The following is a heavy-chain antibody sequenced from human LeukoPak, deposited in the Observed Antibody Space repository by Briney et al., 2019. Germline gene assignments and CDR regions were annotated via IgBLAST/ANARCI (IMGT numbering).Heavy chain of an antibody. CDR1: GYTFTSNY. D-gene: IGHD6-19*01. V-gene: IGHV1-46*01. J-gene: IGHJ5*02. CDR2: INPSGGST. Sequence: GASVKVSCKAFGYTFTSNYMHWVRQAPGQGLEWMGIINPSGGSTTCPQKFQGRVTMTRDMSTSTVYMDLSSLRSEDTAVYYCARGGYSSPRGWFDPWGQGTLVTVSS. CDR3: ARGGYSSPRGWFDP.